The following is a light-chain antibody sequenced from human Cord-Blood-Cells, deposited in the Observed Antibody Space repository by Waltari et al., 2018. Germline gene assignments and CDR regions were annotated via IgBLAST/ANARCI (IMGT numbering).Light chain of an antibody. J-gene: IGKJ4*01. V-gene: IGKV3-11*01. CDR3: QQRSNWPLT. CDR2: DAS. Sequence: EIVLTQSPATLSLSPGERATLSCRASQSVSRYLALYQKKTGQAPRLLIYDASNRATGIPARFHGSGSGTDFTLTISSLEPEDFAVYYCQQRSNWPLTFGGGTKVEIK. CDR1: QSVSRY.